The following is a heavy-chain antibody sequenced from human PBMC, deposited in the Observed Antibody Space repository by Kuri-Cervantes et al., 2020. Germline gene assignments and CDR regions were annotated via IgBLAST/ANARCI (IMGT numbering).Heavy chain of an antibody. CDR2: IYWNDDK. Sequence: SGPTLVKPTQTLTLTCTFSGFSLSTSGVGVGWIRQPPGKALEWLALIYWNDDKRYSPSLKSRLTITKDTSKNQVVLTMTNMDPVDTATYYCAHSRGSSSMWYYYGMDVWGQGTTVTVSS. CDR3: AHSRGSSSMWYYYGMDV. V-gene: IGHV2-5*01. D-gene: IGHD6-13*01. J-gene: IGHJ6*02. CDR1: GFSLSTSGVG.